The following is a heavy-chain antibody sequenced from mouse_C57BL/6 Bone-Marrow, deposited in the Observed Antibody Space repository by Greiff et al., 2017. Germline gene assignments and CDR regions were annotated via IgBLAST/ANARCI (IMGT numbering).Heavy chain of an antibody. Sequence: VQLQQSGPELVKPGASVKISCKASGYAFSSSWMNWVKQRPGKGLEWIGRIYPGDGDTNYNGKFKGKATLTADKSSSTAYMQLSSLTYEDSAVYFCAKGPRQLRLYFDYWGQGTTLTVSS. CDR1: GYAFSSSW. J-gene: IGHJ2*01. CDR2: IYPGDGDT. V-gene: IGHV1-82*01. CDR3: AKGPRQLRLYFDY. D-gene: IGHD3-2*02.